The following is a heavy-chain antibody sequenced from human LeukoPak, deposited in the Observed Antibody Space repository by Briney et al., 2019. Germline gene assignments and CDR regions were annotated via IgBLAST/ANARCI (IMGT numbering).Heavy chain of an antibody. J-gene: IGHJ4*02. Sequence: SETLSLTCTVSGGSISSYYWSWIRQPPGKGLEWIGYIYYSGSTNYNPSLKSRVTISVDTSKNQFSLILTSVTAADTAVYYCTKIANGGLSDYWGQGTLVTVSS. V-gene: IGHV4-59*01. CDR1: GGSISSYY. D-gene: IGHD2-8*01. CDR2: IYYSGST. CDR3: TKIANGGLSDY.